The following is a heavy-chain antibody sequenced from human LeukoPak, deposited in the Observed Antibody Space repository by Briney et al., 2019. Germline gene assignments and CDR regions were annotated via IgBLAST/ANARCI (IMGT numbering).Heavy chain of an antibody. D-gene: IGHD6-19*01. CDR1: GGSISSYY. Sequence: SETLSLTCTVSGGSISSYYWSWIRQPPGKGLEWIGYIYYSGSTNYNPSLKSRVTISVDTSKNQFSLKLSSVTAADTAVYYCARGYSSGWWHYYYYMDVWGKGTTVTISS. V-gene: IGHV4-59*01. CDR3: ARGYSSGWWHYYYYMDV. CDR2: IYYSGST. J-gene: IGHJ6*03.